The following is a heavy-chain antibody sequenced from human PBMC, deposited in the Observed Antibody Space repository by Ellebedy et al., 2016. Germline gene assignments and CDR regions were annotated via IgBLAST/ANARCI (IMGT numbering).Heavy chain of an antibody. Sequence: ASVKVSXKASGDTFTTYGISWVRQAPGQGLEWMGWIRVYNGDSNYAQKPQSSVSLTTDTSTSTAYMELRSLGSDDTAVYYCAAAYCGGDCYGTYYYYYGMDGWGHGTTVTVSS. V-gene: IGHV1-18*01. J-gene: IGHJ6*02. D-gene: IGHD2-21*02. CDR2: IRVYNGDS. CDR3: AAAYCGGDCYGTYYYYYGMDG. CDR1: GDTFTTYG.